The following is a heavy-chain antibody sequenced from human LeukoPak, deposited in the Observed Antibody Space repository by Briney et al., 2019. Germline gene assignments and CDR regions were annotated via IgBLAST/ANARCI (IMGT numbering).Heavy chain of an antibody. J-gene: IGHJ4*02. Sequence: PGGSLRLSCAASGFTVSGTYMNWVRQAPGKGLEWVSVIYAGGSIFYADSVRGRFTISRDNSKNTLHLQMNSLRAEDTAVYYCVRGLWSLGDWGQGTLVTVSS. CDR1: GFTVSGTY. V-gene: IGHV3-53*01. CDR3: VRGLWSLGD. D-gene: IGHD3-10*01. CDR2: IYAGGSI.